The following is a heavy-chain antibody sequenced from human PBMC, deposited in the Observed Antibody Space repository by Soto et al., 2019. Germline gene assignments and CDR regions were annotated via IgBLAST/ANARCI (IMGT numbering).Heavy chain of an antibody. CDR3: EIDRMHFGRAGQDSRGLFDL. D-gene: IGHD4-4*01. CDR1: GGTFNNNG. J-gene: IGHJ5*01. V-gene: IGHV1-69*13. Sequence: SVKVSCKASGGTFNNNGVTWVRQAPGQGLEWMGGLIPIFGTESYAQRFQGRVTLIADESTSTAYMELSSLRSEDAAVYYCEIDRMHFGRAGQDSRGLFDLWGQGTMVTVSS. CDR2: LIPIFGTE.